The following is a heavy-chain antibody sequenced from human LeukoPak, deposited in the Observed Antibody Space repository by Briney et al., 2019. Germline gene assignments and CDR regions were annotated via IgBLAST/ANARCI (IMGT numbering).Heavy chain of an antibody. CDR1: GGTFSSYA. J-gene: IGHJ5*02. D-gene: IGHD3-10*01. CDR3: ASSPMGYNWFDP. Sequence: ASVKVSCKASGGTFSSYAISWVRQAPGQGLEWMGRIIPIFGTANYAQKFQGRVTITTDESTSTAYMELSSLGSEDTAVYYCASSPMGYNWFDPWGQGTLVTVSS. V-gene: IGHV1-69*05. CDR2: IIPIFGTA.